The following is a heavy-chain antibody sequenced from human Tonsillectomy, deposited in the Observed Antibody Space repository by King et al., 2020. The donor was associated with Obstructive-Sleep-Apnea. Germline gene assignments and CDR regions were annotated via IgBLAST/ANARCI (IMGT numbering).Heavy chain of an antibody. CDR2: IYHSGSP. CDR3: ARADGYNFGQHSYFDY. J-gene: IGHJ4*02. Sequence: QLQESGPGLVKTSETLSLTCNVSVYSISSGYYWGWIRQPPWKGLEWIGIIYHSGSPHYNPSLESRVTISVVTSKNQFSLQLRSVTAADTAVYYCARADGYNFGQHSYFDYWGQGTLVTVSS. V-gene: IGHV4-38-2*02. D-gene: IGHD5-24*01. CDR1: VYSISSGYY.